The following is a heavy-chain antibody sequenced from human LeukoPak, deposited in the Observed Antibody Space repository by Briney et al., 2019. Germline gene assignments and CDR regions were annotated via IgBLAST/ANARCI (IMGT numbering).Heavy chain of an antibody. J-gene: IGHJ2*01. V-gene: IGHV4-39*01. CDR1: GGSISSSSYY. CDR2: IYYSGST. D-gene: IGHD3-22*01. Sequence: PSETLSLTCTVSGGSISSSSYYWGWIRQPPGKGLEWIGSIYYSGSTYYNPSLKSRVTISVDTSKNQFSLKLSSVTAADTAVYYRARHKWDSSGYYYLWYFDLWGRGTLVTVSS. CDR3: ARHKWDSSGYYYLWYFDL.